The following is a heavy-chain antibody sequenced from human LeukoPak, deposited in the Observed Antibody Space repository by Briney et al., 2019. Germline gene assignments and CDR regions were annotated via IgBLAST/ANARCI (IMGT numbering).Heavy chain of an antibody. CDR2: IYYSGST. Sequence: SETLSLTCTVSGGSISSYYWSWIRQPPGKGLEWIGYIYYSGSTNYNPSLKSRVTISVDTSKNQFSLKLSSVTAADTAVYYCARDLSNWNDVSAFDIWGQGTMVTDSS. J-gene: IGHJ3*02. V-gene: IGHV4-59*01. CDR1: GGSISSYY. CDR3: ARDLSNWNDVSAFDI. D-gene: IGHD1-20*01.